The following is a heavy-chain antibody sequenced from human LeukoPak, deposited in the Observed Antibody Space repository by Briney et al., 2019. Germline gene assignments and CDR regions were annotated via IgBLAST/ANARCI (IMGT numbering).Heavy chain of an antibody. D-gene: IGHD6-13*01. CDR1: GFTVSSKY. CDR3: ARAESSNWYWYFDL. V-gene: IGHV3-53*01. Sequence: GGSLRLSCAASGFTVSSKYMSWVRQAPGKGLEWVSVIYTGGDTYYADSVKGRFTISRDNSKNTLYLQMNTLRAEDTAVYYCARAESSNWYWYFDLWGRGTLVTVSS. CDR2: IYTGGDT. J-gene: IGHJ2*01.